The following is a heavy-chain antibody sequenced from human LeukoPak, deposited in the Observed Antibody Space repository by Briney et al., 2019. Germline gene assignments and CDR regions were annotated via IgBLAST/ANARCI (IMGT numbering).Heavy chain of an antibody. CDR3: ARDGFGYSYGFSAFDI. Sequence: SETLSLTCTVSGYSISSGYYWGWIRQPPGKGLEWIGSIYHSGSTYYNPSLKSRVTISVDTSKNQFSLKLSSVTAADTAVYYCARDGFGYSYGFSAFDIWGQGTMVTVSS. V-gene: IGHV4-38-2*02. CDR1: GYSISSGYY. J-gene: IGHJ3*02. D-gene: IGHD5-18*01. CDR2: IYHSGST.